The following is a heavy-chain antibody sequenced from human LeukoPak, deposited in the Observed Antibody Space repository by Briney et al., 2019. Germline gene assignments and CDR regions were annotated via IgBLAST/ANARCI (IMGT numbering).Heavy chain of an antibody. CDR2: INPDGRTT. D-gene: IGHD3-22*01. CDR3: AKVDGSGNSVFDY. CDR1: VFTFKTYW. J-gene: IGHJ4*02. V-gene: IGHV3-74*01. Sequence: PGGSLRLSCAASVFTFKTYWGHWVRQAPGKGRVWVSRINPDGRTTNSADSVKGRFTISRDNAKNTLYLQMNSLRVEDTATYYCAKVDGSGNSVFDYWGQGTLVPVSS.